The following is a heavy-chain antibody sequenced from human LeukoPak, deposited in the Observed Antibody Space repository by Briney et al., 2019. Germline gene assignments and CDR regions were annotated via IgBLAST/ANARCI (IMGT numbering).Heavy chain of an antibody. CDR1: GGSISSYY. Sequence: SETLSLTCTVSGGSISSYYWSWIRQPPGKGLEWIGYIYYSGSTNYNSSLKSRVTISVDTSKNQFSLKLSSVTAADTAVYYCARDYSYDDHFDYWGQGTLVTVSS. J-gene: IGHJ4*02. D-gene: IGHD5-12*01. V-gene: IGHV4-59*01. CDR3: ARDYSYDDHFDY. CDR2: IYYSGST.